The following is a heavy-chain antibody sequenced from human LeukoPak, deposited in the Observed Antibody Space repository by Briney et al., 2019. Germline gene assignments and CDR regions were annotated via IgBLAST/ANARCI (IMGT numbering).Heavy chain of an antibody. J-gene: IGHJ3*02. CDR1: GGSISSYY. Sequence: SETLSLTCTVSGGSISSYYWSWIRQPPGKGLEWIGYIYYSGSTNYNPSLKSRVTISVDTSKNQFSLKLSSVTAADTAVYYCARGGVNGDAFDIWGQGTMVTVSS. CDR2: IYYSGST. V-gene: IGHV4-59*01. CDR3: ARGGVNGDAFDI.